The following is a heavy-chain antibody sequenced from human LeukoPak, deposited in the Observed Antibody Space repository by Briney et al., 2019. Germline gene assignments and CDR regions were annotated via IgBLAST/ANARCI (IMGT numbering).Heavy chain of an antibody. Sequence: GKSLRLSCAASGFTFDDYAMPWVRQAPGKGLEWVAGLSSNSGSIGYADSVKGRFTISRDNAKNSLYLQMNTLRTEDTALYYCAKEAAYYFDSWGQGTLVTVSS. J-gene: IGHJ4*02. CDR2: LSSNSGSI. D-gene: IGHD6-13*01. CDR3: AKEAAYYFDS. CDR1: GFTFDDYA. V-gene: IGHV3-9*01.